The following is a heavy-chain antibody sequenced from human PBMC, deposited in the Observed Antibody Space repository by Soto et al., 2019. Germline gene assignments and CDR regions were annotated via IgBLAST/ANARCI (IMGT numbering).Heavy chain of an antibody. CDR3: AKDWGAAAGTGQTFDY. D-gene: IGHD6-13*01. CDR1: GSTFSSYA. J-gene: IGHJ4*02. V-gene: IGHV3-23*01. CDR2: ISGSGGST. Sequence: GGSLTLSXAASGSTFSSYAMIWVRQAPGKGLEWVSAISGSGGSTYYADSVKGRFTISRDNSKNTLYLQMNSLRAEDTAVYYRAKDWGAAAGTGQTFDYWGQGTLVTVSS.